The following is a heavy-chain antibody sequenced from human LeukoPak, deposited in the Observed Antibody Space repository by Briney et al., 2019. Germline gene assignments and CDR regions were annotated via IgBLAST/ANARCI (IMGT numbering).Heavy chain of an antibody. J-gene: IGHJ5*02. CDR2: IIPIFGTA. D-gene: IGHD2-2*01. CDR3: ARGRGHCSSTSCSLNWFDP. V-gene: IGHV1-69*05. Sequence: SVKVSCKASGGTFSSYAISWVRQAPGQGLEWMGGIIPIFGTANYAQKFQGRVTITTDESTSTAYMELSSLRSEDTAVYYCARGRGHCSSTSCSLNWFDPWGQGTLVTDSS. CDR1: GGTFSSYA.